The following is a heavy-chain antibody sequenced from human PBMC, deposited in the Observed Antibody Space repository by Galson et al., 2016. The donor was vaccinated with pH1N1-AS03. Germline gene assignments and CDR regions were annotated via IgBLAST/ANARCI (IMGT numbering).Heavy chain of an antibody. V-gene: IGHV3-30*02. Sequence: SLRLSCAASGFSFNSYGMHWVRQAPGKGLEWVAFIRDDGSDRHYAKSVKGRFTISRDNSKGTVYLQMNSLRSEDTATYYCARYQGVAIAARLSGGLDYWGQGTLVTVSS. D-gene: IGHD6-6*01. CDR1: GFSFNSYG. CDR3: ARYQGVAIAARLSGGLDY. CDR2: IRDDGSDR. J-gene: IGHJ4*02.